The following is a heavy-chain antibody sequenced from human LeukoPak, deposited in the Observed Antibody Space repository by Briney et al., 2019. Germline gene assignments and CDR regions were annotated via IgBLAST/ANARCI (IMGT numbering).Heavy chain of an antibody. V-gene: IGHV4-4*07. CDR1: GGSISSYY. J-gene: IGHJ6*03. CDR3: ARGPLRRGYSYGYSSRRHYYMDV. D-gene: IGHD5-18*01. CDR2: IYTSGST. Sequence: SETLSLTCTASGGSISSYYWSWIRQPAGKGLEWIGRIYTSGSTNYNPSLKSRVTMSVDTSKNQFSLKLSSVTAADTAVYYCARGPLRRGYSYGYSSRRHYYMDVWGKGTTVTVSS.